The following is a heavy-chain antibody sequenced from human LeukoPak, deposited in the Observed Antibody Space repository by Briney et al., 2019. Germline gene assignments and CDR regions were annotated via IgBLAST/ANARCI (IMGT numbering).Heavy chain of an antibody. D-gene: IGHD3-22*01. CDR1: GFTVSSNY. CDR2: IYSGGST. Sequence: GGSLRLSCAASGFTVSSNYMSWVRQAPGKGLEWVSVIYSGGSTYYADSVKGRFTISRDNSKNTLYLQMNSVRAEDTAVYYCARGAAGSGYYYDGLDYWGQGTLVTVSS. J-gene: IGHJ4*02. V-gene: IGHV3-53*01. CDR3: ARGAAGSGYYYDGLDY.